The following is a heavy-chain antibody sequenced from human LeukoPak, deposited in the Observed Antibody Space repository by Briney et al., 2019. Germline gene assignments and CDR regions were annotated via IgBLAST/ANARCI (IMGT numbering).Heavy chain of an antibody. Sequence: PGGSLRLSCAASGFTFSRYGMHWVRQAPGKGLEWVSAISGSGGSTYYADSVKGRFTISRDNSKNTLYLQMNSLRAEDTAVYYCAKDHPSYVVVPAAWGQGTLVTVSS. J-gene: IGHJ4*02. V-gene: IGHV3-23*01. D-gene: IGHD2-2*01. CDR2: ISGSGGST. CDR3: AKDHPSYVVVPAA. CDR1: GFTFSRYG.